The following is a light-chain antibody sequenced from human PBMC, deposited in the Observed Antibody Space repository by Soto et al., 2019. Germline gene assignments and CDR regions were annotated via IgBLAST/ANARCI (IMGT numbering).Light chain of an antibody. J-gene: IGLJ1*01. CDR3: AAWDDSLNEYV. V-gene: IGLV1-44*01. Sequence: QSVLTQPPSASGTPGQRVTISCSGSRSNIVSNTVNWYQHLPGAAPKLLMYAYSQRPSGIPDRFSGSKSGASASLAISGLQSEDEADYYCAAWDDSLNEYVFGTGTKLTV. CDR1: RSNIVSNT. CDR2: AYS.